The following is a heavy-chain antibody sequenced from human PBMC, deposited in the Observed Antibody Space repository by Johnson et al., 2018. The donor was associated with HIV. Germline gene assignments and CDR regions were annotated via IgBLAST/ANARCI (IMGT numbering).Heavy chain of an antibody. V-gene: IGHV3-30*14. CDR1: GFAFSGYA. CDR2: ISSDGTKK. J-gene: IGHJ3*02. D-gene: IGHD4-11*01. CDR3: ARLSIRSDGFEI. Sequence: QVQLVESGGGVVQRGGSLRLSCAASGFAFSGYALHWVRQAPGKGLEWVAVISSDGTKKDSGGSVKGRFTTSRENPKTSLYLQMNSLRAGDTAVYYCARLSIRSDGFEIWGQGTMVTVSS.